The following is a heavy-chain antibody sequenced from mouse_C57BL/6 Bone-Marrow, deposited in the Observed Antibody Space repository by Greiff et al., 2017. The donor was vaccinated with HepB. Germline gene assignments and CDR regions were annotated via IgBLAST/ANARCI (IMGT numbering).Heavy chain of an antibody. CDR2: IWRGGST. CDR3: AKNSPYYYGSSYPWYFDV. J-gene: IGHJ1*03. Sequence: VQLKESGPGLVQPSQSLSITCTVSGFSLTSYGVHWVRQSPGKGLEWLGVIWRGGSTDYNAAFMSRLSITKDNSKSQVFFKMNSLQADDTAIYYCAKNSPYYYGSSYPWYFDVWGTGTTVTVSS. CDR1: GFSLTSYG. V-gene: IGHV2-5*01. D-gene: IGHD1-1*01.